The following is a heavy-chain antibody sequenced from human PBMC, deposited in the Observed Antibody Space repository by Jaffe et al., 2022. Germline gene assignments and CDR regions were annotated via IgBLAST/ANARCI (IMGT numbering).Heavy chain of an antibody. Sequence: QVQLQESGPGLVKPSGTLSLTCAVSGGSISSSNWWSWVRQPPGKGLEWIGEIYHSGSTNYNPSLKSRVTISVDKSKNQFSLKLSSVTAADTAVYYCARARPGYCSSTSCYVDDYWGQGTLVTVSS. CDR1: GGSISSSNW. CDR3: ARARPGYCSSTSCYVDDY. D-gene: IGHD2-2*03. CDR2: IYHSGST. V-gene: IGHV4-4*02. J-gene: IGHJ4*02.